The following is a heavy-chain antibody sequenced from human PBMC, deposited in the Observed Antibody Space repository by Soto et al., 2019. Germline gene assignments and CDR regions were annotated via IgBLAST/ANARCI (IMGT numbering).Heavy chain of an antibody. J-gene: IGHJ1*01. D-gene: IGHD3-22*01. CDR2: IYYSGST. V-gene: IGHV4-61*01. CDR1: GGSVSSGSYY. Sequence: SETLSLTCTVSGGSVSSGSYYWSWIRQPPGRGLEWIGYIYYSGSTNYNPSLKSRVTISVDTSKNQFSLKMSSVTAADTAVYYCARAGGDYDSSPPLKHWGQGTMVTVSS. CDR3: ARAGGDYDSSPPLKH.